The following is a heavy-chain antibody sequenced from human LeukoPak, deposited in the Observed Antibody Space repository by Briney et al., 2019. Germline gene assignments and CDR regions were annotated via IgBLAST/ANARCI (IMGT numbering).Heavy chain of an antibody. CDR3: ARPADITMIVVASRGVDY. CDR2: INPNSGDT. V-gene: IGHV1-2*02. CDR1: GYTFTDQY. J-gene: IGHJ4*02. Sequence: ASVKVSCKASGYTFTDQYLHWVRQAPGQGLEWMGWINPNSGDTNYAQKFQGRVTMTRDTSISAAYMELSRLRSDDTAVYYCARPADITMIVVASRGVDYWGQGTLVTVSS. D-gene: IGHD3-22*01.